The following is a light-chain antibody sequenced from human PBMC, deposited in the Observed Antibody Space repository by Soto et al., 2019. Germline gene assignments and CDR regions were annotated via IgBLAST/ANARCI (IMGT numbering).Light chain of an antibody. CDR1: QSISSS. CDR2: DAS. V-gene: IGKV3-11*01. J-gene: IGKJ3*01. Sequence: ETVLTQSPATLSLSPGERATLSCRASQSISSSLAWYQQTPGQAPMLLIYDASKRATGIPARFSGSGSGTDFTLTISNLEPEDFAVYYCQQRFTWPSFGPGTKVDIK. CDR3: QQRFTWPS.